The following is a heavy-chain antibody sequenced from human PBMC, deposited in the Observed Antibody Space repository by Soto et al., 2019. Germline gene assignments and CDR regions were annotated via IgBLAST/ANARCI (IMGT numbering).Heavy chain of an antibody. CDR1: GYTFTSYG. D-gene: IGHD3-22*01. Sequence: QVQLVQSGAEVKKPGASVKDSCKASGYTFTSYGISWVRQGPGQGLEWMGWISAYNGNTNYAQKLQGRVTMPTDTSTRTAYKELSSLRSDDTAVYYCARDHFYDSSGYYRFDYWGQGTLVTVSS. CDR3: ARDHFYDSSGYYRFDY. J-gene: IGHJ4*02. V-gene: IGHV1-18*01. CDR2: ISAYNGNT.